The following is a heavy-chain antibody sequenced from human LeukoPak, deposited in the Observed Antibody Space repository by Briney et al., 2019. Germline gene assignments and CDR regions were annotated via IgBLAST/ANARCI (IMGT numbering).Heavy chain of an antibody. J-gene: IGHJ4*02. CDR3: ASYYGSGSAYFDH. V-gene: IGHV3-21*01. CDR1: GFTFSSYS. D-gene: IGHD3-10*01. Sequence: GGSLRLSCAASGFTFSSYSMNWVRQTPGKGLEWVSSISSSSSYIYYADSVRGRFTISRDNAKNSLYLQMNSLRAEDTAVYYCASYYGSGSAYFDHWGQGTLVTVSS. CDR2: ISSSSSYI.